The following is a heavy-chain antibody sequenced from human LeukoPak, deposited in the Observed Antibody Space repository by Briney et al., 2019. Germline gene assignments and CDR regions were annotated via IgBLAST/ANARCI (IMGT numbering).Heavy chain of an antibody. CDR1: GGSISNKY. CDR3: ARFATGGLYYFDY. V-gene: IGHV4-59*01. D-gene: IGHD6-19*01. Sequence: SETLSLTCTVSGGSISNKYWNWIRQPPGKGLEWIGYIYYSGSTNYNPSLTSRVTILVDTSKNQFSLKLSSVTAADTAVYYCARFATGGLYYFDYWGQGTLVIVSS. CDR2: IYYSGST. J-gene: IGHJ4*02.